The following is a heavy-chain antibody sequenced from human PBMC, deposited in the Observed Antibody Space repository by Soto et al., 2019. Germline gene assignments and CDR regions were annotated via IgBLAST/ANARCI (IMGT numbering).Heavy chain of an antibody. J-gene: IGHJ5*02. CDR3: AKDLKPYSSSWSNWFDP. CDR1: GFTFSSYS. V-gene: IGHV3-21*01. CDR2: ISSSSSYI. Sequence: PGGSLRLSCAASGFTFSSYSMNWVRQAPGKGLEWVSSISSSSSYIYYADSVKGRFTISRDNSKNTLYLQMNSLRAEDTAVYYCAKDLKPYSSSWSNWFDPWGQGTLVTVSS. D-gene: IGHD6-13*01.